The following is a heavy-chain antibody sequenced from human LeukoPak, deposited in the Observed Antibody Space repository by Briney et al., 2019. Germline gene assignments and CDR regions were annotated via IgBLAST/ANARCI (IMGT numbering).Heavy chain of an antibody. CDR2: INPNSGGT. CDR3: ARGAAMANDY. D-gene: IGHD5-18*01. CDR1: GYTFTSYG. V-gene: IGHV1-2*02. Sequence: ASVKVSCKASGYTFTSYGISWVRQAPGQGLEWMGWINPNSGGTNYAQKFQGRVTMTRDTSISTAYMELSRLRSDDTAVYYCARGAAMANDYWGQGTLVTVSS. J-gene: IGHJ4*02.